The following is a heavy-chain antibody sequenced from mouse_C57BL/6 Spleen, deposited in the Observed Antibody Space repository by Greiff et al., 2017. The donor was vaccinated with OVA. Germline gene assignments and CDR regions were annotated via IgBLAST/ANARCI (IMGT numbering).Heavy chain of an antibody. Sequence: EVKLMESGGCLVKPGGSLKLSCAASGFTFSDYGMHWVRQAPEKGLEWVAYISSGSSTIYYADTVKGRFTISRDNAKNTLFLQMTSLRSEDTAMYYCARGYDYGAMDYWGQGTSVTVSS. CDR1: GFTFSDYG. V-gene: IGHV5-17*01. CDR2: ISSGSSTI. CDR3: ARGYDYGAMDY. J-gene: IGHJ4*01. D-gene: IGHD2-4*01.